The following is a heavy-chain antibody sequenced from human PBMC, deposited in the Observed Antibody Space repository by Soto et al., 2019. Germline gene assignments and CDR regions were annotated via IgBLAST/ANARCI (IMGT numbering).Heavy chain of an antibody. CDR3: ASLPPTMVDAFDI. Sequence: GGSLRLSCAASGFTFSSYGMHWVRQAPGKGLEWVAVIWYDGSNKYYADSVKGRFTISRDNSKNTLYLQMNSLRAEDTAVYYCASLPPTMVDAFDIWGQGTMVTVSS. CDR2: IWYDGSNK. CDR1: GFTFSSYG. V-gene: IGHV3-33*01. D-gene: IGHD3-10*01. J-gene: IGHJ3*02.